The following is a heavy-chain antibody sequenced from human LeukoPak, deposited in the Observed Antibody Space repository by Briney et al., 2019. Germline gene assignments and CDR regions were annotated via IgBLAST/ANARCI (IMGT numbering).Heavy chain of an antibody. CDR3: VRDRELTY. CDR1: GGSISIYY. CDR2: IYNSGST. J-gene: IGHJ4*02. V-gene: IGHV4-59*03. D-gene: IGHD1-26*01. Sequence: SETLSLTCGVSGGSISIYYWSWVRQPPGKGLEWIGYIYNSGSTNYSPSLKSRVTISVDTSKNQFSLKLTSVTAADTAVYYCVRDRELTYWGQGTLVTVSS.